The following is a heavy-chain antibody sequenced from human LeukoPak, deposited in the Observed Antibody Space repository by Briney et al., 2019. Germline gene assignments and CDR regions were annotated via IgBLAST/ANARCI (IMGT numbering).Heavy chain of an antibody. CDR3: ARDYFSRAAVLGYFDL. CDR1: GFTFSSYG. V-gene: IGHV3-30*02. Sequence: HPGGSLRLSCAASGFTFSSYGMHWVRQAPGKGLEWVAFIRYDGSNKYYADSVKGRFTVSRDNAKNSLYLQMNSLTAEDTAVYYCARDYFSRAAVLGYFDLWGRGTLVTVSS. CDR2: IRYDGSNK. D-gene: IGHD2-15*01. J-gene: IGHJ2*01.